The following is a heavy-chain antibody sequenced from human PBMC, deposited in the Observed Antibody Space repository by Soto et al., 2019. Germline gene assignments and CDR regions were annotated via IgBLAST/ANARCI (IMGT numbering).Heavy chain of an antibody. CDR1: GGSFSGYY. D-gene: IGHD2-15*01. J-gene: IGHJ4*02. CDR2: INHSGST. Sequence: SETLSLTCAVYGGSFSGYYWSLIRQPPGKGLEWIGEINHSGSTNYNPSLKSRVTISVDTSKNQFSLKLSSVTAADTAVYYCARVPRRRYCSGGSCYGGGVDYWGQGTLVTVSS. V-gene: IGHV4-34*01. CDR3: ARVPRRRYCSGGSCYGGGVDY.